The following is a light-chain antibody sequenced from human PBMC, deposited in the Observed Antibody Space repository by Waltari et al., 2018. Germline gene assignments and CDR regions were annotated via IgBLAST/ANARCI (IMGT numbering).Light chain of an antibody. J-gene: IGLJ3*02. CDR2: DNS. Sequence: QSVLTQPPSVSAAPGQKVTISCPCTRSNIGGNSVSWYQQLPGSAHKLLIYDNSQRPSGIPDRFSGSKSDSSATLAITGLQTGDEAVYYCATWDTSLIAGVFGGGTTLTVL. V-gene: IGLV1-51*01. CDR3: ATWDTSLIAGV. CDR1: RSNIGGNS.